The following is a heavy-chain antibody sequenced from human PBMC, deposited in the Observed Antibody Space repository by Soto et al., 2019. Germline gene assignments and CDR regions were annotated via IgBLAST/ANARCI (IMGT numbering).Heavy chain of an antibody. V-gene: IGHV3-7*05. D-gene: IGHD2-2*01. CDR3: ARARSRGDG. J-gene: IGHJ6*02. Sequence: EVQLVESGGGLVQPGGSLRLSCAASGFTFSSYWMTWVRQAPGKGLEWVAYIKQDGTEKNYVDSVKGRFTISRDNAKNSLYLQMNSLRAEDTAVYYCARARSRGDGWGQGTTVIVSS. CDR2: IKQDGTEK. CDR1: GFTFSSYW.